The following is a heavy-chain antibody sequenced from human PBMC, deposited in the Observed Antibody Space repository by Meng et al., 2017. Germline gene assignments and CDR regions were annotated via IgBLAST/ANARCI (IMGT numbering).Heavy chain of an antibody. CDR2: IKPDGTMT. J-gene: IGHJ5*02. CDR1: GFTFRNYW. V-gene: IGHV3-74*01. CDR3: ARSDWFDP. Sequence: EVQLVESGGGLVQSGGSLRLFCTASGFTFRNYWMHWVRQAPGKGLVWVSRIKPDGTMTVYADSVKGRFTISRDNAKNTLYLQMNSLRSDDTAVYYCARSDWFDPWGQGTLVTVSS.